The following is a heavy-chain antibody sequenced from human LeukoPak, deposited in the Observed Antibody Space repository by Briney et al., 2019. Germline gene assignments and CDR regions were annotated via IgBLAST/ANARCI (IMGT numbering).Heavy chain of an antibody. CDR1: GFSFTSYW. CDR3: ARSRGSRDY. Sequence: PGVSLKISSKGSGFSFTSYWIGWVRPTPGKGLEWMGIIYPGDSHTRYSPSFQGQATISADKSISTAYLQWSSLKASDTAMYYCARSRGSRDYWGQGTLVTVSS. D-gene: IGHD2-2*01. V-gene: IGHV5-51*01. J-gene: IGHJ4*02. CDR2: IYPGDSHT.